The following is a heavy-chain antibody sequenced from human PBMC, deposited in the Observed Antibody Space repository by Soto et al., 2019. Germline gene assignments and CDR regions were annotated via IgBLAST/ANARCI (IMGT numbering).Heavy chain of an antibody. CDR1: GFTFSSYE. CDR3: AREDWGSDY. Sequence: GGSLRLSCAASGFTFSSYEMNWVHQAPGKGLEWVSYISSSGSTIYYADSVKGRFTISRDNAKNSLYLQMNSLRAEDTAVYYCAREDWGSDYWGQGTLVTVSS. J-gene: IGHJ4*02. CDR2: ISSSGSTI. V-gene: IGHV3-48*03. D-gene: IGHD7-27*01.